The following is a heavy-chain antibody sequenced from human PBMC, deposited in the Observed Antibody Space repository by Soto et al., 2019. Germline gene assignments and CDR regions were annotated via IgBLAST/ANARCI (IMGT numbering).Heavy chain of an antibody. CDR2: ISAYNGNT. CDR1: GYTFTSYG. J-gene: IGHJ5*02. D-gene: IGHD3-3*01. CDR3: ARGVRFLEWSHWFDP. V-gene: IGHV1-18*01. Sequence: GASVKVSCKASGYTFTSYGISWVRQAPGQGLEWMGWISAYNGNTNYAQKLQGRVTMTTDTSTSTACMELRSLRSDDTAVYYCARGVRFLEWSHWFDPWGQGTLVTVSA.